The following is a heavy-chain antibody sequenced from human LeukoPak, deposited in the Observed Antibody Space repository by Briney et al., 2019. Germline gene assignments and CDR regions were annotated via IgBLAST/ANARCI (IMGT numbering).Heavy chain of an antibody. Sequence: PGGSLRLSCAASGFTFSSYAMSWVRQAPGKGLEWVGRIKSKTDGGTTNNAAPVKGRLTISRDDSKNTLYLQMNRLKTEDTAVYYCSTDLVPWTYYYDSNDYTRFDNWGQGTLVTVSS. J-gene: IGHJ4*02. D-gene: IGHD3-22*01. CDR1: GFTFSSYA. V-gene: IGHV3-15*01. CDR3: STDLVPWTYYYDSNDYTRFDN. CDR2: IKSKTDGGTT.